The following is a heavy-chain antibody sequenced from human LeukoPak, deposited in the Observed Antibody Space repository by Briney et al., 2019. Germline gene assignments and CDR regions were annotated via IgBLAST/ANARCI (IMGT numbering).Heavy chain of an antibody. CDR2: ISGSGGST. CDR1: GFTFSSYW. V-gene: IGHV3-23*01. Sequence: GGSLRLSCAASGFTFSSYWMHWVRQAPGKGLVWVSAISGSGGSTYYADSVKGRFTISRDNSKNTLYLQMNSLRAEDTAVYYCAKGRQQQGRGYFQHWGQGTLVTVSS. J-gene: IGHJ1*01. D-gene: IGHD6-13*01. CDR3: AKGRQQQGRGYFQH.